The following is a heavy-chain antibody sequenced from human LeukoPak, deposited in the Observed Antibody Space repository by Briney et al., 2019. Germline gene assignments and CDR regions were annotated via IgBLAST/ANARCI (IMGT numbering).Heavy chain of an antibody. CDR3: AKGDIVVGY. CDR2: ISSSSTYI. J-gene: IGHJ4*02. D-gene: IGHD2-2*01. V-gene: IGHV3-21*01. CDR1: GFTFRSYS. Sequence: PGGSLRLSCAASGFTFRSYSMNWVRQAPGKGLEWVSTISSSSTYIYYADSVKGRFTISRDNSENSVYLQMDSLRGDDTAVYYCAKGDIVVGYWGQGTLVTVSS.